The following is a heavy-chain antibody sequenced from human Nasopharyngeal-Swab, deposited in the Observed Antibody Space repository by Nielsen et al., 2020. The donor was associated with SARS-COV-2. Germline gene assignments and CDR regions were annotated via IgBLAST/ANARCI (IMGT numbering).Heavy chain of an antibody. Sequence: LSLTCAASGFTFSDYYMSCIRQAPGKGLEWVSYISSSSSYTNYADSVKGRFTISRDNAKNSLYLQMNSLRAEDTAVYYCARDVLSFWSGPFDYYYYMDVWGKGTTVTVSS. D-gene: IGHD3-3*01. CDR2: ISSSSSYT. CDR3: ARDVLSFWSGPFDYYYYMDV. CDR1: GFTFSDYY. J-gene: IGHJ6*03. V-gene: IGHV3-11*06.